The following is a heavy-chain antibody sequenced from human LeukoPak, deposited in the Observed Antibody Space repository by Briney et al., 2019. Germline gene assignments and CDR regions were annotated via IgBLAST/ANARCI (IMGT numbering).Heavy chain of an antibody. V-gene: IGHV3-21*01. Sequence: PGGSLRLSCAASGFTFSSYSMNWVRQAPGKGLEWVSSISSSSSYIYYADSVKGRFTISRDNAKNSLYLQMNSLRAEDTAVYYCARGHTAVTRHFDFWGXXTLVTVSS. D-gene: IGHD4-17*01. CDR1: GFTFSSYS. CDR3: ARGHTAVTRHFDF. J-gene: IGHJ4*02. CDR2: ISSSSSYI.